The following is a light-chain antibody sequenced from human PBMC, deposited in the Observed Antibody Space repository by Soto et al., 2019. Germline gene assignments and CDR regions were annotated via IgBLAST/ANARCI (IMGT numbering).Light chain of an antibody. J-gene: IGKJ3*01. CDR3: QHYNNWPPT. CDR2: YAS. Sequence: EMVMTQSPATLSVSPGERVTLSCRASESVHRNLAWYQQKPGQGPSLLIYYASTRATGVPDRFTGSGSGTEFTLTISSLQCEDSGVYHCQHYNNWPPTFGPGTKVEIK. CDR1: ESVHRN. V-gene: IGKV3-15*01.